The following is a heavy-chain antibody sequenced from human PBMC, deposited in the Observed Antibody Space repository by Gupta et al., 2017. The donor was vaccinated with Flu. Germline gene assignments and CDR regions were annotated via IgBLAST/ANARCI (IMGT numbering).Heavy chain of an antibody. Sequence: EVQLLESGGGLVQPGGSLRLSCAASGFTFSSYAMSWVRQAPGKGLEWVSAISGSGGSTYYADSVKGRFTISRDNSKNTLYLQMNSLRAEDTAVYYCAKDLLAGYQLPPHGWFDPWGQGTLVTVSS. J-gene: IGHJ5*02. V-gene: IGHV3-23*01. D-gene: IGHD2-2*01. CDR3: AKDLLAGYQLPPHGWFDP. CDR1: GFTFSSYA. CDR2: ISGSGGST.